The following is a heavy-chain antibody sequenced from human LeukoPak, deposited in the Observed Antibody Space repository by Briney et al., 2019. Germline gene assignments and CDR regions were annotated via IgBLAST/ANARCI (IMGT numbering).Heavy chain of an antibody. J-gene: IGHJ4*02. CDR2: NYSGGST. D-gene: IGHD6-19*01. Sequence: RRSLRLSCAASGFTVSINYMSWVSQAPGKGLECDSVNYSGGSTYYADSVKGRFTISRDNSKNTLYLQMNSVRAEDTAVYSCASDTGAGMAGTFYYWGQGTLVTVSS. V-gene: IGHV3-53*01. CDR3: ASDTGAGMAGTFYY. CDR1: GFTVSINY.